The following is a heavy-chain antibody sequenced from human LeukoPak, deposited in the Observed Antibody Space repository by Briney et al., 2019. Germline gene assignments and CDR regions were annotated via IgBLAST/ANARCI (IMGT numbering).Heavy chain of an antibody. Sequence: GSGPTLVNPTQTLTLTCTFSGFSLSTSGVGVGWIRRPPGKALEWLAPIYWDDDKRYSPSLKSRLTITKGTSKNQVVLTMTNMDPVDTATYYCAHTRGERIMVRGAHNYYYYMDVWGKGTTVTVSS. D-gene: IGHD3-10*01. CDR2: IYWDDDK. V-gene: IGHV2-5*02. CDR1: GFSLSTSGVG. J-gene: IGHJ6*03. CDR3: AHTRGERIMVRGAHNYYYYMDV.